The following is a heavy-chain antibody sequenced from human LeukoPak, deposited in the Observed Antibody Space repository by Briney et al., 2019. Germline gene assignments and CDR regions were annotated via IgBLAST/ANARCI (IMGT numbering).Heavy chain of an antibody. D-gene: IGHD2-2*01. V-gene: IGHV3-21*01. J-gene: IGHJ4*02. CDR3: ARSRTAAGLGYYFDY. CDR1: GFTFSSYS. CDR2: ISSSSSYI. Sequence: GGSLRLSCAASGFTFSSYSMNWVRQAPGKGLEWVSSISSSSSYIYYADSVKGRFTISRDNAKNSLYLQMNSLRAEDTAVYYCARSRTAAGLGYYFDYWGQGTLVTVSS.